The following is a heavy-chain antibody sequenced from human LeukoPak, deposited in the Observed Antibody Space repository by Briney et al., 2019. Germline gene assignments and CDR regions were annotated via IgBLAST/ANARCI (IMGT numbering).Heavy chain of an antibody. CDR3: ARDGGSYSPFDY. CDR2: ISSSGSTI. CDR1: GFTFSSYW. Sequence: GGSLRLSCAASGFTFSSYWMHWVRQAPGKGLEWVSYISSSGSTIYYADSVKGRFTISRDNAKNSLYLQMNSLRAEDTAVYYCARDGGSYSPFDYWGQGTLVTVSS. D-gene: IGHD1-26*01. V-gene: IGHV3-48*01. J-gene: IGHJ4*02.